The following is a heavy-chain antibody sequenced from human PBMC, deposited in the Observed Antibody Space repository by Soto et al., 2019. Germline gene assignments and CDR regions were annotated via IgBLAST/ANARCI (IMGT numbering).Heavy chain of an antibody. CDR3: AKVGDSSGWYQYYYYYYGMDV. D-gene: IGHD6-19*01. J-gene: IGHJ6*02. CDR2: ISYDGSNK. Sequence: GGSLRLSCAASGFTFSSYGMHWVRQAPGKGLEWVAVISYDGSNKYYADSVKGRFTISRDNSKNTLYLQMNSLRAEDTAVYYCAKVGDSSGWYQYYYYYYGMDVWGQGTTVTVPS. CDR1: GFTFSSYG. V-gene: IGHV3-30*18.